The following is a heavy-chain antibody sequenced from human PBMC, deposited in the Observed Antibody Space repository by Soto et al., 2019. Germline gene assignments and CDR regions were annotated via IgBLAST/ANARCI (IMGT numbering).Heavy chain of an antibody. CDR1: GFTFSSYA. CDR3: AKQEDQYYYDSSGYYGYFAY. V-gene: IGHV3-23*01. CDR2: ISGSGGST. J-gene: IGHJ4*02. D-gene: IGHD3-22*01. Sequence: GGSLRLSCAASGFTFSSYAMSWVRQAPGKGLEWVSAISGSGGSTYYADSVKGRFTISRDNSKNTLYLQMNSLRAEDTAVYYCAKQEDQYYYDSSGYYGYFAYWGQGTLVTVSS.